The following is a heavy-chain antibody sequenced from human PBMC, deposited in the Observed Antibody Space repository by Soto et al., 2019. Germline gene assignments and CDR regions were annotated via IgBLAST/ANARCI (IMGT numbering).Heavy chain of an antibody. CDR3: AREEYSYGYDRFDP. Sequence: PSETLSLTCAVSGYSISSGYYWGWIRQPPGKGLEWIGSIYHSGSTYYNPSLKSRVTISVDTSKNQFSLKLSSVTAADTAVYYCAREEYSYGYDRFDPWGQGTLVTVSS. CDR2: IYHSGST. D-gene: IGHD5-18*01. J-gene: IGHJ5*02. V-gene: IGHV4-38-2*02. CDR1: GYSISSGYY.